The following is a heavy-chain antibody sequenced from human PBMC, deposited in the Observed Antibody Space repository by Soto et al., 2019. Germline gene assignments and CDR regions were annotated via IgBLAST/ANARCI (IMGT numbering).Heavy chain of an antibody. J-gene: IGHJ6*02. CDR3: ARQSSNGAYYYYGMDV. V-gene: IGHV5-10-1*01. Sequence: PGESLKISCKGSGYSFAGYWITWVRQKPGKGLEWMGRIDPSDSQTYYSPSFRGHVTISATKSITTVFLQWSSLRASGTAMYYCARQSSNGAYYYYGMDVWGQGTTVTVSS. CDR1: GYSFAGYW. CDR2: IDPSDSQT. D-gene: IGHD2-8*01.